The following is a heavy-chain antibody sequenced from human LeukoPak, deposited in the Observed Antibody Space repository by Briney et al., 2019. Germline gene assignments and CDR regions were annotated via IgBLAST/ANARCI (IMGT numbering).Heavy chain of an antibody. CDR3: ARGPVLLWFVS. D-gene: IGHD3-10*01. CDR2: INHSGST. J-gene: IGHJ5*01. CDR1: GGSFSGYY. Sequence: PSETLSLTCAVYGGSFSGYYWSWIRQPPGKGLEWIGEINHSGSTNYNPSLKSRVTISVDTSKNQFSLKLSSVTAADTAVYYCARGPVLLWFVSWGQGTLVTVSS. V-gene: IGHV4-34*01.